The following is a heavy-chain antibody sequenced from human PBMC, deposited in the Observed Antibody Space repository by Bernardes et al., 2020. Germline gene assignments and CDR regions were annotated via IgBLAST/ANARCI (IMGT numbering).Heavy chain of an antibody. CDR1: GFSFSDFG. Sequence: GGSLRLSCAASGFSFSDFGIHWVRQAAGKGLEWVGRIRSKANNYATAHAASVKGRFTISRDDSKNTAFLQMNSLKTEDTAVYYCTSHTTGSGSAIDKWGQGTLVTVSS. D-gene: IGHD4-17*01. J-gene: IGHJ4*02. CDR2: IRSKANNYAT. CDR3: TSHTTGSGSAIDK. V-gene: IGHV3-73*01.